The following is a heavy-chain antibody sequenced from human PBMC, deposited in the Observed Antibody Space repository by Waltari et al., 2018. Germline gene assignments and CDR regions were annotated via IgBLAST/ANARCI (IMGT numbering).Heavy chain of an antibody. Sequence: QVQLQESGPGLVKPSETLSLTCTVSGGSISSYYWSWIRKPPGKGLDWIGYIYYNGTTNYTPSRRGRVTRSVETTKNQFALKMRFVTAADTAVYYCARVGGGDYVWGSQTYYFDYWGQGTLVTVSS. V-gene: IGHV4-59*01. CDR2: IYYNGTT. CDR1: GGSISSYY. D-gene: IGHD3-16*01. J-gene: IGHJ4*02. CDR3: ARVGGGDYVWGSQTYYFDY.